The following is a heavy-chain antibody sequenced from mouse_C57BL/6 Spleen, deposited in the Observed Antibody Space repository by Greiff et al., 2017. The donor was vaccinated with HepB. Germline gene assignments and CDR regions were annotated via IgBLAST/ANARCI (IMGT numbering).Heavy chain of an antibody. Sequence: VKLQQSGAELVRPGASVTLSCKASGYTFTDYEMHWVKQTPVHGLEWIGAIDPETGGTAYNQKFKGKAILTADKYSSTAYLELRSLTSEDSAVYYCTRGAYYSNYLAMDYWGQGTSVTVSS. J-gene: IGHJ4*01. D-gene: IGHD2-5*01. CDR3: TRGAYYSNYLAMDY. V-gene: IGHV1-15*01. CDR2: IDPETGGT. CDR1: GYTFTDYE.